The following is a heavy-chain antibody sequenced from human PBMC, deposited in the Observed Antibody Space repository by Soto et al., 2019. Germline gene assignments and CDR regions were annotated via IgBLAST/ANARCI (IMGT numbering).Heavy chain of an antibody. CDR1: GGSISSYY. J-gene: IGHJ6*03. CDR3: ARDLAVSTRVVDYYMDV. V-gene: IGHV4-59*01. D-gene: IGHD3-16*02. CDR2: IYYSGST. Sequence: SETLSLTCTVSGGSISSYYWSWIRQPPGKGLEWIGYIYYSGSTNYNPSLKSRVTISVDTSKNQFSLKLSSVTAADTAVYYCARDLAVSTRVVDYYMDVWGKGTTVTVSS.